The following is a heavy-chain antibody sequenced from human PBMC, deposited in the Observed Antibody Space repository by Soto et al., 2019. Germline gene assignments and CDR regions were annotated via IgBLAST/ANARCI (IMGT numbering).Heavy chain of an antibody. CDR3: TRVRIYADEIRRPFDI. D-gene: IGHD2-8*01. CDR1: GFTFSDHY. J-gene: IGHJ3*02. Sequence: EVQLVESGGGLVQPGGSLRLSCAASGFTFSDHYMDWVRQAQGKGLEWVGRIRNKANSYSTQYAASVKGRFTISRDDSKTALSLQMNSLKPEDTAVYYCTRVRIYADEIRRPFDIWGPGTVVNFS. V-gene: IGHV3-72*01. CDR2: IRNKANSYST.